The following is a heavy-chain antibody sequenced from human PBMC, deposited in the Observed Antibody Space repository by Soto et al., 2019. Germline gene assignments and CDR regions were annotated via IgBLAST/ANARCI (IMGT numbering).Heavy chain of an antibody. V-gene: IGHV1-18*01. CDR3: ARDIYGGNCCDAFDI. CDR1: GYTFTNYG. CDR2: ISPYNGKT. Sequence: QAQLVQSGAEVKKPGASVNISCKASGYTFTNYGFIWVRQAPGHGLEWVGWISPYNGKTEYAQNLQGRLTMTRDQPTSTAYMELRSLRSDDTAVYYCARDIYGGNCCDAFDIWGQGTMVTVSS. D-gene: IGHD2-15*01. J-gene: IGHJ3*02.